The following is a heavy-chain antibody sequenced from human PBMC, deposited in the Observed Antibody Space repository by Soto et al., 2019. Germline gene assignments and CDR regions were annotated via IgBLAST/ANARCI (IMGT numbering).Heavy chain of an antibody. CDR1: GGSFSGDY. D-gene: IGHD4-4*01. CDR2: INHSGST. CDR3: ARGRKDYSNRPYYYYYMDV. J-gene: IGHJ6*03. V-gene: IGHV4-34*01. Sequence: SETLSLTCAVYGGSFSGDYWSWIRQPPGKGLEWIGEINHSGSTNYNPSLKSRVTISVDTSKNQFSLKLTSVTAADTAVYYCARGRKDYSNRPYYYYYMDVWGKGTTVT.